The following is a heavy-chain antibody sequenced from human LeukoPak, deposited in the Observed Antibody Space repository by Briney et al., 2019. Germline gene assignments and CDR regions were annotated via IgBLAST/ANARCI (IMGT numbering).Heavy chain of an antibody. V-gene: IGHV4-39*07. D-gene: IGHD6-13*01. J-gene: IGHJ4*02. CDR2: IYYSGST. Sequence: SETLSLTCTVSGGSISSSSYYWGWIRQPPGKGLEWIGSIYYSGSTYYNPSLKSRVTISVDTSKNQFSLKLSSVTAADTAVYYCARVTGYVMEDYFDYWGQGTLVTVSS. CDR1: GGSISSSSYY. CDR3: ARVTGYVMEDYFDY.